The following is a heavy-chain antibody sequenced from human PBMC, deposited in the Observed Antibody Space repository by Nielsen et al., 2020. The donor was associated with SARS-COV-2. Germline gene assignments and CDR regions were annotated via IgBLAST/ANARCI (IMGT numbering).Heavy chain of an antibody. CDR1: GGSISPNY. Sequence: SETLSLTCTVSGGSISPNYWSWIRQPPGKGLEWIGYIFSSGSTNYNPSLKSRVTISIDTSKNRFSLKLSSVTAADRAVYYCARVPLGIAGTTDYYYGMDVWGQGTTVTVSS. CDR3: ARVPLGIAGTTDYYYGMDV. CDR2: IFSSGST. J-gene: IGHJ6*02. D-gene: IGHD1-20*01. V-gene: IGHV4-59*13.